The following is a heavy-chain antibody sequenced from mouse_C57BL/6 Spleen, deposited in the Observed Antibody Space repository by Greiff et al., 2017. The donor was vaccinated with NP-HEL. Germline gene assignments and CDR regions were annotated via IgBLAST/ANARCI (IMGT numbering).Heavy chain of an antibody. CDR2: ISSGGSYT. V-gene: IGHV5-6*02. D-gene: IGHD2-4*01. CDR1: GFTFSSYG. J-gene: IGHJ3*01. Sequence: DVKLVESGGDLVKPGGSLKLSCAASGFTFSSYGMSWVRQTPDKRLEWVATISSGGSYTYYPDSVKGRFTISRDNAKNTLYLQMSSLKSEDTAVYCCARPPLDYDEFAYWGQGTLVTVSA. CDR3: ARPPLDYDEFAY.